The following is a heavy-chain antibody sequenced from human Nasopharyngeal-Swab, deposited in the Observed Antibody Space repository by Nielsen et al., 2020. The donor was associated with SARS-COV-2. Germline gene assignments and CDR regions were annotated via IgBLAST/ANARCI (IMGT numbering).Heavy chain of an antibody. CDR3: ARGFPCDGYNTPPFDY. CDR1: GGTFSSYA. CDR2: IIPILGIA. D-gene: IGHD5-24*01. V-gene: IGHV1-69*10. Sequence: SVKVSCKASGGTFSSYAISWVRQAPGQGLEWMGGIIPILGIANYAQKFQGRVTITADKSTSTAYMELSRLRYEDTAVYYCARGFPCDGYNTPPFDYWGQGTLVTVSS. J-gene: IGHJ4*02.